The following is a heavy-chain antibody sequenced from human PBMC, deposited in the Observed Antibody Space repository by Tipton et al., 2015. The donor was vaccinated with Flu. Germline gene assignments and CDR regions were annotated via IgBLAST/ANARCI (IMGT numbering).Heavy chain of an antibody. CDR2: VYYSGST. CDR1: QYSISSSDY. J-gene: IGHJ6*02. CDR3: ARQGMPGLDV. V-gene: IGHV4-59*08. Sequence: TLSLTCTVSQYSISSSDYWGWIRQPPGRGLEWIGYVYYSGSTNYNPSLKSRVTISLDTSKNQFSLRLSSVTAADTALYYCARQGMPGLDVWGQGTTVTVSS. D-gene: IGHD2-2*01.